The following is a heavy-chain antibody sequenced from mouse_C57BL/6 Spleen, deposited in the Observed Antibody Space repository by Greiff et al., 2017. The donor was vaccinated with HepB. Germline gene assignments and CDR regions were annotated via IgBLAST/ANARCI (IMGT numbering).Heavy chain of an antibody. CDR1: GYAFSSYW. J-gene: IGHJ2*01. CDR3: ARSDYGNLDY. D-gene: IGHD2-1*01. V-gene: IGHV1-80*01. Sequence: QVQLKESGAELVKPGASVKISCKASGYAFSSYWMNWVKQRPGKGLEWIGQIYPGDGDTNYNGKFKGKATLTADKSSSTAYMQLSSLTSEDSAVYFCARSDYGNLDYWGQGTTLTVSS. CDR2: IYPGDGDT.